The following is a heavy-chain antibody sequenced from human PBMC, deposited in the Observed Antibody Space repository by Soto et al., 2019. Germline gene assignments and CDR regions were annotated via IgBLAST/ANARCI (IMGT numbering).Heavy chain of an antibody. Sequence: EVQLVQSGAEVKKPGESLQISCKGSGYSFTSYWIGWVRQMPGKGLEWMGIIYPGDSDTRYSPSFQGQGTISADKSISTAYLQWSSLKASDTAMYHCARHYRATYYYDSSDYYSYWGQGTLVTVSS. CDR3: ARHYRATYYYDSSDYYSY. CDR2: IYPGDSDT. V-gene: IGHV5-51*01. CDR1: GYSFTSYW. D-gene: IGHD3-22*01. J-gene: IGHJ4*02.